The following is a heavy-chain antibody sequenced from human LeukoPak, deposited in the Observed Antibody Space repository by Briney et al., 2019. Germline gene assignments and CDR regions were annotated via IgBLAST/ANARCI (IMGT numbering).Heavy chain of an antibody. J-gene: IGHJ4*02. Sequence: SQTLSLTCTVPGGSISSGSYYWSWIRQPAGEGLEWIGRIYTSGSTNYNPSLKSRVTISVDTSKNQFSLKLSSVTAADTAVYYCAREPVAMVPQDYYFDYWGQGTLVTVSS. CDR2: IYTSGST. CDR3: AREPVAMVPQDYYFDY. CDR1: GGSISSGSYY. V-gene: IGHV4-61*02. D-gene: IGHD5-18*01.